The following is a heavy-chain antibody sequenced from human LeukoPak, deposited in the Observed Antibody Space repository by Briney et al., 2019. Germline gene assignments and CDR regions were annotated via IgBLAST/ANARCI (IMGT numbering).Heavy chain of an antibody. CDR2: MYHSGST. D-gene: IGHD3-22*01. J-gene: IGHJ4*02. CDR3: ARVSNYYDSSGYYYIFDY. CDR1: GYSISSGYY. V-gene: IGHV4-38-2*02. Sequence: PSETLSLTCSVSGYSISSGYYWGWIRQPPGKGLEWIGSMYHSGSTYSNPSLKSRVTISVDKSKNQFSLRLSSVTAADTAVYYCARVSNYYDSSGYYYIFDYWGQGTLVTVSS.